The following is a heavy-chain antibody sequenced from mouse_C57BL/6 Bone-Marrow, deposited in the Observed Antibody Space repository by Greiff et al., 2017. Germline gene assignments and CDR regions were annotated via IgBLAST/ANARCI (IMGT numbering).Heavy chain of an antibody. J-gene: IGHJ2*01. CDR3: ARGRFDY. CDR1: GFTFSDYG. Sequence: EVKVVEPGGGLVKLGGSLKLSCAASGFTFSDYGLHWVRRAREKGLEGVAYISSGSSTIYYAETVKGRFTISRDKAKNTLILQMTRLRSEDTAMYYCARGRFDYWGQGTTLTVSS. CDR2: ISSGSSTI. V-gene: IGHV5-17*01.